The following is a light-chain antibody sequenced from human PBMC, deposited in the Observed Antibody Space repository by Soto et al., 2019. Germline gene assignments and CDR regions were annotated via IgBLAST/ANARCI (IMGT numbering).Light chain of an antibody. CDR3: QQSYSTPRT. V-gene: IGKV1-39*01. CDR1: QSTSSY. J-gene: IGKJ1*01. CDR2: AAS. Sequence: DIRMTQSPSSLSASVGDRVTITCRASQSTSSYLNWYQQKPGKVPKLLIYAASSLQSGVPSRFSGSGSGTDFTLTISSLQPEDFATYYCQQSYSTPRTFGQGTKVDI.